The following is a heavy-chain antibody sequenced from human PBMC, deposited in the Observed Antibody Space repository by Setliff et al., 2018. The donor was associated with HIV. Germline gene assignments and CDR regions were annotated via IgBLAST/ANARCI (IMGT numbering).Heavy chain of an antibody. J-gene: IGHJ4*02. Sequence: PGGSLRLSCAASGFSFSGAWMRWVRQAPGKGLEWVAQIKSGGTADYAAPVKGRFTISRDDSKNVVSLQMDSLKTEDTAVHYCTADLPDSAPYCFDYWGQGALVTVSS. D-gene: IGHD2-15*01. CDR1: GFSFSGAW. V-gene: IGHV3-15*01. CDR2: IKSGGTA. CDR3: TADLPDSAPYCFDY.